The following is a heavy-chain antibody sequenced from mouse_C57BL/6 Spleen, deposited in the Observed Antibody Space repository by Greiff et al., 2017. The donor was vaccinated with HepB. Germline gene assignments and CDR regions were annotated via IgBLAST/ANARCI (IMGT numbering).Heavy chain of an antibody. D-gene: IGHD3-2*02. J-gene: IGHJ4*01. CDR3: ARPGSSGAMDY. Sequence: EVHLVESGGGLVKPGGSLKLSCAASGFTFSDYGMHWVRQAPEKGLEWVAYISSGSSTIYYADTVKGRFTISRDNAKNTLFLQMTSLRSEDTAMYYCARPGSSGAMDYWGQGTSVTVSS. V-gene: IGHV5-17*01. CDR2: ISSGSSTI. CDR1: GFTFSDYG.